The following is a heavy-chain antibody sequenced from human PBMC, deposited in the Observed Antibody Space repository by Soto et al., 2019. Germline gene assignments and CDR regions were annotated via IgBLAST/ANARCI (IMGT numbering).Heavy chain of an antibody. J-gene: IGHJ1*01. CDR3: ARHGYYYDSTGYYYFL. CDR2: VYYSGLT. V-gene: IGHV4-39*01. CDR1: GGSVSSTNHY. Sequence: TLSLTCSVSGGSVSSTNHYWGLIRHPPGKGLEWIGDVYYSGLTRYNPSLKSRVTISVDTSQNQFSLRLNSLTAADTAIYYCARHGYYYDSTGYYYFLWGQGTLVTVYS. D-gene: IGHD3-22*01.